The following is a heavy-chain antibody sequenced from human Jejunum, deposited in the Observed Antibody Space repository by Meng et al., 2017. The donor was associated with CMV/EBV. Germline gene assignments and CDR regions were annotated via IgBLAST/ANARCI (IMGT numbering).Heavy chain of an antibody. CDR2: ISHGGIT. J-gene: IGHJ4*02. D-gene: IGHD1-1*01. Sequence: QVQLQQWGAGLLNSSETLSLTWAVYGGSLSPYYWTWIRQIPGKGLEWIGEISHGGITNYNPSLKSRVTLLIDTSKNQFSLKLSSVTAADTAVYYCGMERVNWGQGILVTVSS. CDR1: GGSLSPYY. V-gene: IGHV4-34*01. CDR3: GMERVN.